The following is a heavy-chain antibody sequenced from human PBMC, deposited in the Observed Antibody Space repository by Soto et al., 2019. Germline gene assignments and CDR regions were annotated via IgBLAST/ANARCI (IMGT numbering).Heavy chain of an antibody. J-gene: IGHJ6*02. CDR3: ARVAGYYYYYGMDV. V-gene: IGHV1-18*04. CDR2: ISAYNGNT. Sequence: ASVKVSCKASDYTFTSYGISWVRQAPGQGLEWMGWISAYNGNTNYAQKLQGRVTMTTDTSTSTAYMELRSLRSDDTDVYYCARVAGYYYYYGMDVWGQGTKVTVS. D-gene: IGHD6-25*01. CDR1: DYTFTSYG.